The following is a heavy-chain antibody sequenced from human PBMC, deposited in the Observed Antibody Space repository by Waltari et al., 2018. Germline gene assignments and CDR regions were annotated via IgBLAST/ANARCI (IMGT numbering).Heavy chain of an antibody. Sequence: QVQLVESGGGVVQPGRSLRLSCAASGFTFSSYAMHWVRQAPGKGVRCVAVISHDGRHKYYADSVKGRVTISRDNSKNTLYLQMNSLRAEDTAVYYCARDENYYDSSGHDYWGQGTLVTVSS. CDR2: ISHDGRHK. CDR3: ARDENYYDSSGHDY. CDR1: GFTFSSYA. D-gene: IGHD3-22*01. V-gene: IGHV3-30*04. J-gene: IGHJ4*02.